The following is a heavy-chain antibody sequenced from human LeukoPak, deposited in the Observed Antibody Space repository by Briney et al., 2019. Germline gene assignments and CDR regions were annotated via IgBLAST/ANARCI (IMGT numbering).Heavy chain of an antibody. CDR2: ISSSSSYI. D-gene: IGHD2-21*02. CDR3: AREAPDFYFDY. Sequence: GGSLRLSCAASGFTFSSYSMNWVRQAPGKGLEWVSSISSSSSYIYYADPVKGRFTISRDNAKNSLYLQMNSLRAEDTAVHYCAREAPDFYFDYWGQGTLVTVSS. V-gene: IGHV3-21*01. CDR1: GFTFSSYS. J-gene: IGHJ4*02.